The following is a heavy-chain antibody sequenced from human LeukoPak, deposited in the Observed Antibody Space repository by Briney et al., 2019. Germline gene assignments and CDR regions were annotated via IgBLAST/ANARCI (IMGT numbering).Heavy chain of an antibody. V-gene: IGHV4-30-4*08. CDR2: IYYSGST. CDR3: AREGHYDFWSGYLG. J-gene: IGHJ4*02. Sequence: SETLSLTCAVYGGSFSGYYWSWIRQPPGKGLEWIGYIYYSGSTYYNPSLKSRVTISVDTSKNQFSLKLSSVTAADTAVYYCAREGHYDFWSGYLGWGQGTLVTVSS. CDR1: GGSFSGYY. D-gene: IGHD3-3*01.